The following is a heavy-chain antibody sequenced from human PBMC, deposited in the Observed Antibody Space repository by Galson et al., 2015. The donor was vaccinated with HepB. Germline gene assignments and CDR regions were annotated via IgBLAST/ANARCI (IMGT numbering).Heavy chain of an antibody. D-gene: IGHD3-22*01. Sequence: SLRLSCAASGFTFSSYAMSWVRQAPGKGLEWVSGISGSGGLTYFADSVKARFTISRDNSKNTLYLQMNSLRAEDTAIYYCAKVIFDMMVVPKDAFDIWGQGTMVTVSS. CDR2: ISGSGGLT. CDR1: GFTFSSYA. V-gene: IGHV3-23*01. CDR3: AKVIFDMMVVPKDAFDI. J-gene: IGHJ3*02.